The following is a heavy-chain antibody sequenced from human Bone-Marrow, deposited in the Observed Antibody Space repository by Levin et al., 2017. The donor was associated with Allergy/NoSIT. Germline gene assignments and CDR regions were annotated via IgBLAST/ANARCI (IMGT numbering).Heavy chain of an antibody. Sequence: GESLKISCAASGFTFSNAWMNWVRQAPGKGLEWVGRIKSKTDGGTTDYAAPVKGRFTISRDDSKNTLYLQMNSLKTEDTAVYYCTTNSESRWYYDFWSGYYPYYDYGMDGWGQGTTVTVSS. D-gene: IGHD3-3*01. V-gene: IGHV3-15*07. CDR1: GFTFSNAW. CDR2: IKSKTDGGTT. J-gene: IGHJ6*02. CDR3: TTNSESRWYYDFWSGYYPYYDYGMDG.